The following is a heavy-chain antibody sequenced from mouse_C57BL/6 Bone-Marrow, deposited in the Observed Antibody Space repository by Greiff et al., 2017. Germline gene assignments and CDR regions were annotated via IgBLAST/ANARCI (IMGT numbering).Heavy chain of an antibody. CDR3: AGIYYYGLFDY. J-gene: IGHJ2*01. Sequence: DVHLVESGGGLVKPGGSLKLSCAASGFTFSSYAMSWVRQTPEKRLEWVATISDGGSYTYYPDNVKGRFTISRDNAKNNLYLQMSHLKSEDTAMYYCAGIYYYGLFDYWGQGTTLTVSS. CDR2: ISDGGSYT. V-gene: IGHV5-4*01. CDR1: GFTFSSYA. D-gene: IGHD1-1*01.